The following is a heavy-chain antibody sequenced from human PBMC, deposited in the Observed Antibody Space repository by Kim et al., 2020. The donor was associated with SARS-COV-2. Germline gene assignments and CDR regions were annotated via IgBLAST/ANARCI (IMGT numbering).Heavy chain of an antibody. V-gene: IGHV3-15*01. Sequence: GGSLRLSCAASGFTFSNAWMSWVRQAPGKGLEWVGRIKSKTDGGTTDYAAPVKGRFTISRDDSKNTLYLQMNSLKTEDTAVYYCTTDNRRMVRGYYYYGMDVWGQGTTVTVSS. D-gene: IGHD3-10*01. J-gene: IGHJ6*02. CDR2: IKSKTDGGTT. CDR1: GFTFSNAW. CDR3: TTDNRRMVRGYYYYGMDV.